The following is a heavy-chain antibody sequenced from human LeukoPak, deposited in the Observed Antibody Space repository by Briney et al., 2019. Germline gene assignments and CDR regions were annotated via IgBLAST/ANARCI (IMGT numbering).Heavy chain of an antibody. D-gene: IGHD2-21*02. CDR2: IYYSGST. V-gene: IGHV4-39*07. CDR1: GGSISSSSYY. Sequence: PSETLSLTCTVSGGSISSSSYYWGWIRQPPGKGLEWIGSIYYSGSTYYNPSLKSRVTISVDTSKNQFSLKLSSVTAADTAVYYCARDLGPLDCGGDCYSWYFDLWGRGTLVTVSS. CDR3: ARDLGPLDCGGDCYSWYFDL. J-gene: IGHJ2*01.